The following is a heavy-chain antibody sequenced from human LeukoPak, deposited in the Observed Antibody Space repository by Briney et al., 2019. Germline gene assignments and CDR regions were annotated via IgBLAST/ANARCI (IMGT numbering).Heavy chain of an antibody. V-gene: IGHV1-46*01. CDR1: GYTFTSYY. CDR3: ARDGSIAARRGYYYYMDV. CDR2: INPSGGST. J-gene: IGHJ6*03. Sequence: GASVKVSCKASGYTFTSYYMHWVRQAPGQGLEWMGIINPSGGSTSYAQKFQGRVTMTRDTSTSTVYMELSSLRSEDTAVYYCARDGSIAARRGYYYYMDVWGKGTTVTVSS. D-gene: IGHD6-6*01.